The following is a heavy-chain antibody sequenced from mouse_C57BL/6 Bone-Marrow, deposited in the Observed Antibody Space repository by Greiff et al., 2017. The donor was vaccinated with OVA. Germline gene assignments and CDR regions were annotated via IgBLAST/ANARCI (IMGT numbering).Heavy chain of an antibody. V-gene: IGHV1-81*01. CDR3: ARYFNWDFYAMDY. Sequence: VKLQESGAELARPGASVKLSCKASGYTFTSYGLSWVKQRTGQGLEWIGEIYPRSGNTYYNEKFKGKATLTADKSSSTAYMELRSLTSEDSAVYFCARYFNWDFYAMDYWGQGTSVTVSS. J-gene: IGHJ4*01. CDR2: IYPRSGNT. CDR1: GYTFTSYG. D-gene: IGHD4-1*01.